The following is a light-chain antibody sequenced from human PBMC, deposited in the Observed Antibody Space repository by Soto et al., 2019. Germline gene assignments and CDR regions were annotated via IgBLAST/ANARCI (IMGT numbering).Light chain of an antibody. Sequence: GTSSDVGGYNYVSWYQQHPGKAPKLMIXEVSNRPSGVSNRFSGSKSGNTASLTISGLQAEDEADYYCSSYTSSSIDYVFGTGTKVTVL. J-gene: IGLJ1*01. CDR3: SSYTSSSIDYV. V-gene: IGLV2-14*01. CDR2: EVS. CDR1: SSDVGGYNY.